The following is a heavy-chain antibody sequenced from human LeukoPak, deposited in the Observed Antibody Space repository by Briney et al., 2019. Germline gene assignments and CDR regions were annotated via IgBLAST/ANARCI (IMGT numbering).Heavy chain of an antibody. CDR1: GYTFTSYY. Sequence: ASVKVSCKASGYTFTSYYMHWVRQAPGQGLEWMGIINPSGDSTSYAQKFQGRVTMTRDTSTSTVYMELSSLRSEDTAVYYCASLGYCSSTSCQTDYWGQGTLVTVSS. D-gene: IGHD2-2*01. CDR3: ASLGYCSSTSCQTDY. CDR2: INPSGDST. J-gene: IGHJ4*02. V-gene: IGHV1-46*01.